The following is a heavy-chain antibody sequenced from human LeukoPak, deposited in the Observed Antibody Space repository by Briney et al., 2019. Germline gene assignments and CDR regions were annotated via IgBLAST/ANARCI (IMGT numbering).Heavy chain of an antibody. J-gene: IGHJ5*02. CDR1: GGSLSSYY. CDR3: AREGGGPRCLDH. V-gene: IGHV4-4*07. D-gene: IGHD4/OR15-4a*01. CDR2: INTGGNS. Sequence: SETLSLTRTVSGGSLSSYYCSWVRQPAGKGLEWIGRINTGGNSNYNPSLKSRVTMSVDTSKNQFSLKLSSVTAADTAVYYCAREGGGPRCLDHWGQGTLVTVSS.